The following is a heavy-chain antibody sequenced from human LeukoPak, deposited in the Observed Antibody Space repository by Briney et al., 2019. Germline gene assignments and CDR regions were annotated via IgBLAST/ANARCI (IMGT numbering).Heavy chain of an antibody. V-gene: IGHV4-39*01. D-gene: IGHD3-10*01. Sequence: SETLSLTCTVSGGSISSSTYYWVWIRQPPGKGLEWIGSIYYSGSTHYNPSLKSRVTISVDTSKNQFSLKLSPVTASDTAVYYCARQLSLYYFDSWGQGTLVPVSS. J-gene: IGHJ4*02. CDR2: IYYSGST. CDR1: GGSISSSTYY. CDR3: ARQLSLYYFDS.